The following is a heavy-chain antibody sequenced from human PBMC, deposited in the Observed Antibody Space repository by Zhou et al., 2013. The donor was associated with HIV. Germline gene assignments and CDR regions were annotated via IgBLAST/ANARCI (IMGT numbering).Heavy chain of an antibody. CDR2: INPSGGST. Sequence: QVQLVQSGVEMKKPGASVKVSCKTSGYTFIGYYMHWVRQAPGQGLEWMGIINPSGGSTSYAQKFQGRVTMTRDTSTSTVYMELSSLRSEDTAVYYCARGGSTFYGFDYWGQGTLVTVSS. D-gene: IGHD2-2*01. CDR3: ARGGSTFYGFDY. J-gene: IGHJ4*02. V-gene: IGHV1-46*01. CDR1: GYTFIGYY.